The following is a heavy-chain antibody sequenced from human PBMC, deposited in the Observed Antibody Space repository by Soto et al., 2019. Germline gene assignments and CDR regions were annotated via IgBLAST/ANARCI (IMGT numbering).Heavy chain of an antibody. CDR2: IYSGGST. V-gene: IGHV3-66*01. J-gene: IGHJ1*01. CDR3: ARGPQRLVLFQH. Sequence: EVQLVESGGGLVQPGGSLRLSCAASGFTVSSNYMSWVRQAPGKGLEWVSIIYSGGSTYYADSVKGRFTISRDNSKNTLYLQMNSLRAEDTAVYYCARGPQRLVLFQHWGQGTLVTVSS. CDR1: GFTVSSNY. D-gene: IGHD6-13*01.